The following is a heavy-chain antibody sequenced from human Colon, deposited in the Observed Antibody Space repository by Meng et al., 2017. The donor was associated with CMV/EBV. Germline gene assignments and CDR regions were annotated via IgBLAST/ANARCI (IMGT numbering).Heavy chain of an antibody. D-gene: IGHD2-2*01. CDR2: IRYDGATQ. J-gene: IGHJ4*02. V-gene: IGHV3-30*02. Sequence: GESLKISCAASGFTFNTYGIHWVRQAPGKGLEWVAFIRYDGATQYYADSVRGRFAISRDNSENTLYLQMNSLRAEDSAVYYCARGSTAIVPAAPNDYWGQGTLVTVSS. CDR3: ARGSTAIVPAAPNDY. CDR1: GFTFNTYG.